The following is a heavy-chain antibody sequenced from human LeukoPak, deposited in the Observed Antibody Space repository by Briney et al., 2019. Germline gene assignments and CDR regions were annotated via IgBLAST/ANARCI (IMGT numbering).Heavy chain of an antibody. J-gene: IGHJ4*02. Sequence: GGSLRLSCAASGFTFSDYYMSWIRQAPGKGLEWVAYISGSSSRTNYADSVKGRFTISRDNAKNSLYLQMNSLRAEDTSVYYCAKDMGEDGSYYLDYWGQGTLVTVSS. V-gene: IGHV3-11*05. D-gene: IGHD1-26*01. CDR3: AKDMGEDGSYYLDY. CDR2: ISGSSSRT. CDR1: GFTFSDYY.